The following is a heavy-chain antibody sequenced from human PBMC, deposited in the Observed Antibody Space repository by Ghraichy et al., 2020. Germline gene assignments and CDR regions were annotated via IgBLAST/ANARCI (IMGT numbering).Heavy chain of an antibody. Sequence: SVKVSCKASGDTFSSYAISWVRQAPGQGLEWMGGIIPIFGTANYAQKFQGRVTITADESTSTAYMELSSLRSEDTAVYYCARETATTVTTHLVAFDIWGQGTMVTVSS. V-gene: IGHV1-69*13. CDR2: IIPIFGTA. CDR3: ARETATTVTTHLVAFDI. CDR1: GDTFSSYA. J-gene: IGHJ3*02. D-gene: IGHD4-17*01.